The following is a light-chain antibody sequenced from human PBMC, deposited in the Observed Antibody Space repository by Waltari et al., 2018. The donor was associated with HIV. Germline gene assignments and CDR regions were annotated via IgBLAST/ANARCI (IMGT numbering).Light chain of an antibody. Sequence: ETVMTQSPATLSVSPGETATLSCRASQSVSKSLAWYQQKPGQTPRLLIYHASTRATDIPARFSGSGSGTEFTLTISSLQSEDCAVYYCQQYNNWPPYTFGQGTKVEIK. CDR3: QQYNNWPPYT. J-gene: IGKJ2*01. CDR1: QSVSKS. V-gene: IGKV3-15*01. CDR2: HAS.